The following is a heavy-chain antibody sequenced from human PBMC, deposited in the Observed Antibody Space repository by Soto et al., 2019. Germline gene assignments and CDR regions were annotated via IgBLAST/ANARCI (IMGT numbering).Heavy chain of an antibody. D-gene: IGHD3-10*01. CDR1: GGSFSGYY. CDR3: ARGVITMVRGVTYYFDY. CDR2: INHSGST. Sequence: PSETLSLTCAVYGGSFSGYYWSWIRQPPGKGLEWIGEINHSGSTNYNPSLKSRVTISVDTSKNQFSLKLSSVTAADTAVYYCARGVITMVRGVTYYFDYWGQGTLVTV. V-gene: IGHV4-34*01. J-gene: IGHJ4*02.